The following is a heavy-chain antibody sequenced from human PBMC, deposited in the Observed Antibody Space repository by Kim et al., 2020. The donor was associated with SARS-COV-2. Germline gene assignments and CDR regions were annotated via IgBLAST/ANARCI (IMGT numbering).Heavy chain of an antibody. CDR1: GFTFSSYA. CDR3: ASIAVSAVGYFDL. V-gene: IGHV3-30*04. Sequence: GGSLRLSCAASGFTFSSYAMHWVRQAPGKGLEWVAVISYDGSNKYYADSVKGRFTISRDNSKNTLYLQMNSLRAEDTAVYYCASIAVSAVGYFDLWGRGTLVTVSS. J-gene: IGHJ2*01. CDR2: ISYDGSNK. D-gene: IGHD6-19*01.